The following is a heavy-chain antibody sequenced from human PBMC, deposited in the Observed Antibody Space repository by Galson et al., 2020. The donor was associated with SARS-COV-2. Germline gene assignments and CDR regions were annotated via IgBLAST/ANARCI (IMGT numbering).Heavy chain of an antibody. CDR3: AAAEYHYDSSGALNYYYYGMDV. D-gene: IGHD3-22*01. J-gene: IGHJ6*02. Sequence: SVKVSCKASGGTFSSYTISWVRQAPGQGLEWMGRIIPILGIANYAQKFQGRVTITADKSTSTAYMELSSLRSEDTAVYYCAAAEYHYDSSGALNYYYYGMDVWGQGTTVTVSS. CDR1: GGTFSSYT. V-gene: IGHV1-69*02. CDR2: IIPILGIA.